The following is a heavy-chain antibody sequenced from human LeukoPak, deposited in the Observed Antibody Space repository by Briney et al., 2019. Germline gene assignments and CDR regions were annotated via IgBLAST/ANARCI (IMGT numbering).Heavy chain of an antibody. V-gene: IGHV1-2*02. D-gene: IGHD3-9*01. CDR1: GYTFTGYY. CDR2: INPNSGGT. J-gene: IGHJ4*02. CDR3: ARIWDYDILTGHFDY. Sequence: ASVKVSCKASGYTFTGYYMHWVRQAPGQGLEWMGWINPNSGGTNYAQKFQGRVTMTRDTSISTAYMELSRLRSDDPALYYCARIWDYDILTGHFDYWGQGTLVTVSS.